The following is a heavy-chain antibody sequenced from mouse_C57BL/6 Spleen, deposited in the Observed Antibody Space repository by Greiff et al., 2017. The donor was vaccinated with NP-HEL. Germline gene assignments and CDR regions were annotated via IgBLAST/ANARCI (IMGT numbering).Heavy chain of an antibody. CDR3: AREGGLTFDY. D-gene: IGHD3-1*01. J-gene: IGHJ2*01. CDR1: GFTFSSYA. V-gene: IGHV5-4*01. CDR2: ISDGGSYT. Sequence: EVKLVESGGGLVKPGGSLKLSCAASGFTFSSYAMSWVRQTPEKRLEWVATISDGGSYTYYPDNVKGRFTISRDNAKNNLYLQMSHLKSEDTAMYYCAREGGLTFDYWGQGTTLTVSS.